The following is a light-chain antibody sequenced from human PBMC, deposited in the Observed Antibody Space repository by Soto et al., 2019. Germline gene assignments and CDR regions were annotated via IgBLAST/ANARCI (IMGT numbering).Light chain of an antibody. CDR2: RNN. J-gene: IGLJ1*01. Sequence: QSVLTQPPSASGTPGQRVTISCSGSSPNIGSNYVYWYQQLPGTAPKLLIYRNNQRPSGVPDRFSGSKSGTSATLGITGFQTGDEADYYCGSWDSSLSAYVFATGTKVTVL. V-gene: IGLV1-47*01. CDR3: GSWDSSLSAYV. CDR1: SPNIGSNY.